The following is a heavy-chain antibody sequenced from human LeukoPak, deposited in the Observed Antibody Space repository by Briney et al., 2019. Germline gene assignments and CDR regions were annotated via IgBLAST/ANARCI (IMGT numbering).Heavy chain of an antibody. D-gene: IGHD3-22*01. CDR3: AKYLSGSFDY. CDR2: ISSSSSTI. V-gene: IGHV3-48*01. Sequence: PGGSLRLSCAASGFTFSSYSMLWVRQAPGKGLEWVSYISSSSSTIYYADSVKGRFTISRDNAKNSLYLQMNSLRAEDTAVYYCAKYLSGSFDYWGQGTLVTVSS. J-gene: IGHJ4*02. CDR1: GFTFSSYS.